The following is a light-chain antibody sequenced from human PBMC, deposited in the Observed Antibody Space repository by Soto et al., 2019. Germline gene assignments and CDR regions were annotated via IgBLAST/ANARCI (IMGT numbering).Light chain of an antibody. CDR2: AAS. Sequence: DTQMTQSPSSLSASVGDRVTITCRASQDIRDYLVWYQQRPGKVPSLLIYAASTLQSGVPSRFSGSGFGTDFTLTISSLQSEDVATYYCQKYGGAPYTFGPGTKVDLK. CDR1: QDIRDY. CDR3: QKYGGAPYT. V-gene: IGKV1-27*01. J-gene: IGKJ3*01.